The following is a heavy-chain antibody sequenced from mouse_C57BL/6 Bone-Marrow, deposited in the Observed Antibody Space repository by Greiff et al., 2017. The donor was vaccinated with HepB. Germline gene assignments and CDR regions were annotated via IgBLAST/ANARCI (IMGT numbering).Heavy chain of an antibody. J-gene: IGHJ2*01. V-gene: IGHV1-82*01. CDR1: GYAFSSSW. Sequence: QVQLQQSGPELVKPGASVKISCKASGYAFSSSWMNWVKQRPGKGLEWIGRIYPGDGDTNYNGKFKGKATLTADKSSSTAYMQLSSLTSEDSAVYFCAPFITTVVSYYFDYWGQGTTLTVSS. D-gene: IGHD1-1*01. CDR3: APFITTVVSYYFDY. CDR2: IYPGDGDT.